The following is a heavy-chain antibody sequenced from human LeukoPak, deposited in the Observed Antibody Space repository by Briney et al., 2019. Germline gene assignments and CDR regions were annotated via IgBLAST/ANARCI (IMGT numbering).Heavy chain of an antibody. D-gene: IGHD2-15*01. CDR1: GGAITSHY. CDR3: GRDALVGYFSYYYMDV. J-gene: IGHJ6*03. CDR2: ISNSGST. Sequence: SETLSLTCTVSGGAITSHYWTWIRQSPVKGLEWIGDISNSGSTSYNPSLKSRVTVSIDTSKNQFSLKLSSVTAADTAVYYCGRDALVGYFSYYYMDVWGKGTTVSVSS. V-gene: IGHV4-59*11.